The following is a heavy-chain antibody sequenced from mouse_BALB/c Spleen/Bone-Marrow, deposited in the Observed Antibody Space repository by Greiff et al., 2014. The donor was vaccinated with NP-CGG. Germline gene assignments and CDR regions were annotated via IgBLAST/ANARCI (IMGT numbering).Heavy chain of an antibody. CDR2: IFPGTGTT. CDR3: ASRDSSGYVPDY. J-gene: IGHJ2*01. CDR1: GYTFTSYW. D-gene: IGHD3-2*01. Sequence: QVQLQQSGAELVKPGASVKLSCKTSGYTFTSYWIQWVKQRPGQGLGWIGEIFPGTGTTYYNEKFKGKATLTIDTSSSTAYMQLSSLTSEDSAVYFCASRDSSGYVPDYRGQGTTLTVSS. V-gene: IGHV1S132*01.